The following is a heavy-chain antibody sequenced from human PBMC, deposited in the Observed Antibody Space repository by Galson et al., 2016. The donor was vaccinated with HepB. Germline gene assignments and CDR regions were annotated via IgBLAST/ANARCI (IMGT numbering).Heavy chain of an antibody. CDR2: ISSSSSYI. CDR1: GFTFSSYS. CDR3: ARVGNNWDKYYYYGMDV. V-gene: IGHV3-21*01. Sequence: SLRLSCAASGFTFSSYSMNWVRQAPGKGLEWVSSISSSSSYIYYADSVKGRFTISRDNSKNTLYLQMNSLRPEDTAVYYCARVGNNWDKYYYYGMDVWGQGTTVTVSS. J-gene: IGHJ6*02. D-gene: IGHD1/OR15-1a*01.